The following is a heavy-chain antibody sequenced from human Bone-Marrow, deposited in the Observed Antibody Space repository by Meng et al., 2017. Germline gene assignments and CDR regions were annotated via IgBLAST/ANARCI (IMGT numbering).Heavy chain of an antibody. Sequence: QVKVQQGGAGPLKPSETLPRTCAVYGGSCSGYYWSWIRQPPGKGLKWIGEINHSGSTNYNPSLKSRVTISVDTSKNQFSLKLSSVTAADTAVYYCARGVPIYCSSTSCHYPLFDYWGQGTLVTVSS. V-gene: IGHV4-34*01. CDR1: GGSCSGYY. CDR2: INHSGST. D-gene: IGHD2-2*01. J-gene: IGHJ4*02. CDR3: ARGVPIYCSSTSCHYPLFDY.